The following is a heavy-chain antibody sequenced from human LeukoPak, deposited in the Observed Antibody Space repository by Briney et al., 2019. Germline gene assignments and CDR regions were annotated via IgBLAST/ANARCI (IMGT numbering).Heavy chain of an antibody. Sequence: GASVKVSCKASGYTFTSYGISWVRQAPGQVLEWMGWISTYNGNTNYAQKLQGRVTMTTDTSTSTAYMELRSLRSDDTAVYCCVRHLGYGVYPKVLGYWGQGTLVTVSS. D-gene: IGHD5/OR15-5a*01. CDR3: VRHLGYGVYPKVLGY. CDR2: ISTYNGNT. V-gene: IGHV1-18*01. CDR1: GYTFTSYG. J-gene: IGHJ4*02.